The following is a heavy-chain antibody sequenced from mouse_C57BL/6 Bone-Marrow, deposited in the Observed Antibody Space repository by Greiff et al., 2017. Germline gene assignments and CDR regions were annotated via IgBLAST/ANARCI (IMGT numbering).Heavy chain of an antibody. V-gene: IGHV1-81*01. J-gene: IGHJ3*01. CDR3: AREDPIYYDYDEAWFAY. D-gene: IGHD2-4*01. CDR2: IYPRSGNT. Sequence: VQLVESGAELARPGASVKLSCKASGYTFTSYGISWVKQRTGQGLKLIGEIYPRSGNTYYNEKFKGKATLTADKSSSTAYMELRSLTSEDSAVYFCAREDPIYYDYDEAWFAYWGQGTLVTVSA. CDR1: GYTFTSYG.